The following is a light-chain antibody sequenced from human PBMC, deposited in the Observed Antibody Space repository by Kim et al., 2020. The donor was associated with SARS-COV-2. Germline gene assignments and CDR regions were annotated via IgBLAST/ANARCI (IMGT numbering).Light chain of an antibody. CDR1: QCLSPVY. Sequence: LSPGESATLSCRASQCLSPVYLVWYPQKVGQAPRLLLYATSGRANGVPDRFSGSGSETEFSLTITGLAPEDFAVYYCQQCQTTPPTLGGGTKVEI. J-gene: IGKJ4*01. CDR3: QQCQTTPPT. CDR2: ATS. V-gene: IGKV3-20*01.